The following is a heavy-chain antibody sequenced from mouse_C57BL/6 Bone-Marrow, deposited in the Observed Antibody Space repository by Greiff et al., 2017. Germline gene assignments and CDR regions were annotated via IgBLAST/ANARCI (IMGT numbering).Heavy chain of an antibody. Sequence: EVMLVESGGGLVQSGRSLRLSCATSGFTFSDFYMEWVRQAPGKGLEWIAVSRNKANDYTTEYSASVKGRFIVSRDTSQSILYLQMNALRADDTAIYYSARDAGTGNVDYWGQGTTLTVSS. CDR1: GFTFSDFY. J-gene: IGHJ2*01. D-gene: IGHD4-1*01. CDR3: ARDAGTGNVDY. CDR2: SRNKANDYTT. V-gene: IGHV7-1*01.